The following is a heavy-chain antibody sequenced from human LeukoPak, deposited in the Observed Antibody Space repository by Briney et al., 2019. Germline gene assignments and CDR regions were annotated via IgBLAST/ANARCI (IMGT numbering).Heavy chain of an antibody. CDR1: GWSFSGYY. Sequence: PSETLSLTCAVYGWSFSGYYWSWIRQPPGKGLEWIGEINHSGSTNYNPSLKSRVTISLDTTKNQFSLMLSYVTAADTAVYYCARGIYRRYQLLLDYWGQGTLVTVSS. CDR3: ARGIYRRYQLLLDY. CDR2: INHSGST. J-gene: IGHJ4*02. V-gene: IGHV4-34*01. D-gene: IGHD2-2*01.